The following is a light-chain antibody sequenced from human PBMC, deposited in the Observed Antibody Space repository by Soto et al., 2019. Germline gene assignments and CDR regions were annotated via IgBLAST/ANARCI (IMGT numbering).Light chain of an antibody. V-gene: IGLV1-51*01. CDR3: GTWDTSLSVWV. Sequence: QSVLTQPPSVSAAPGQRVTISCSGTTSNIAIRDVTWYQQFPGTAPKLLIFDNNKRPSGIPDRFSGSKSATSATLDIAGLQTEDAAVYYCGTWDTSLSVWVFGGGTKVTVL. J-gene: IGLJ3*02. CDR1: TSNIAIRD. CDR2: DNN.